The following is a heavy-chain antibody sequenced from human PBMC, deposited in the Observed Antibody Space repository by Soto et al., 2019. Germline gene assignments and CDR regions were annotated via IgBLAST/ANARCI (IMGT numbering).Heavy chain of an antibody. D-gene: IGHD3-10*01. CDR2: INAGNGNT. CDR1: GYTFTSYA. J-gene: IGHJ6*02. CDR3: AVTPNYYGSVPIPYYGMDV. Sequence: VKVSCKASGYTFTSYAMHWVRQAPGQRLEWMGWINAGNGNTNYAQKLQGRVTMTTDTSTSTAYMELRSLRSDDTAVYYCAVTPNYYGSVPIPYYGMDVWGQGTTVTVSS. V-gene: IGHV1-3*01.